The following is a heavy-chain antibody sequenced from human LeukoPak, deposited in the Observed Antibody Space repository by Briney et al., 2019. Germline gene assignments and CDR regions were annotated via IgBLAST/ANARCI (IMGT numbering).Heavy chain of an antibody. J-gene: IGHJ5*02. Sequence: PGGSLRLSCAASGFTFSSYAMSWVRQAPGKGLEWVSAISGSGGSTYYADSVKGWFTISRDNSKNTLYLQMNSLRAEDTAVYYCAKDPYYYDSSGYNWFDPWGQGTLVAVSS. CDR1: GFTFSSYA. CDR3: AKDPYYYDSSGYNWFDP. CDR2: ISGSGGST. D-gene: IGHD3-22*01. V-gene: IGHV3-23*01.